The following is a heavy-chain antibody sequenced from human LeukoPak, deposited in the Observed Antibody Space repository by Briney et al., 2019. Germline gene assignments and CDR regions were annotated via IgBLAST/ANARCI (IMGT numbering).Heavy chain of an antibody. D-gene: IGHD3-3*01. CDR1: GFTFSSYA. V-gene: IGHV3-23*01. Sequence: GGSLRLSCAASGFTFSSYAMSWVRQAPGKGLEWVSAISGSGGSTYYADSVKGRFTISRDNSKNTLYLQVNSLRAEDTAVYYCAKDLLYDFWSGYSNWGQGTLVTVSS. CDR3: AKDLLYDFWSGYSN. CDR2: ISGSGGST. J-gene: IGHJ4*02.